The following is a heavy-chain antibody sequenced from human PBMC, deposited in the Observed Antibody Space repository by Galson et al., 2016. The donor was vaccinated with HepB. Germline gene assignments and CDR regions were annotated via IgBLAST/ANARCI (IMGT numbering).Heavy chain of an antibody. J-gene: IGHJ2*01. CDR3: AHTGPPRTDDDYRPWSFDR. CDR2: VYWDDHK. V-gene: IGHV2-5*02. D-gene: IGHD4-17*01. CDR1: GFSLSARGVG. Sequence: PALVKPTQTLTLTCPFSGFSLSARGVGAGWIRQPPGKALEWFALVYWDDHKRYSPSLQSRLNIPKDTSKNQVVLTMTNMDPVDTATYNCAHTGPPRTDDDYRPWSFDRWGRGTLVTVSS.